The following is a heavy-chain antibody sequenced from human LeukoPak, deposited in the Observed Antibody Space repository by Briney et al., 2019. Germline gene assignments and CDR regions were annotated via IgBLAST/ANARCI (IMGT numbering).Heavy chain of an antibody. CDR1: GFTFSSYG. D-gene: IGHD3-10*01. CDR3: AREKGFGELLIAFDI. J-gene: IGHJ3*02. Sequence: GGSLRLSCAASGFTFSSYGMHWVRQAPGKGLEWVAVISYDGSNKYYADSVKGRFTISRDNSKNTLYLQMNSLRAEDTAVYYCAREKGFGELLIAFDIWGQGTMVTVSS. CDR2: ISYDGSNK. V-gene: IGHV3-30*03.